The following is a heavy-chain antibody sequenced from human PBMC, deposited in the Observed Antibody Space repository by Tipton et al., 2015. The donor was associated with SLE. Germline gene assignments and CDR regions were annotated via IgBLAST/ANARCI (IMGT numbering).Heavy chain of an antibody. J-gene: IGHJ3*02. V-gene: IGHV4-59*12. Sequence: TLSLTCTVSGGSINGYYWSWIRQSPGKGLEWIGYSYSSGTTSYNPSLKSRVTISVDTSKNQFSLKLTSVTAADTAIYYCARDQDDFWSSFDAFDIWGLGTMVTVSS. D-gene: IGHD3-3*01. CDR2: SYSSGTT. CDR3: ARDQDDFWSSFDAFDI. CDR1: GGSINGYY.